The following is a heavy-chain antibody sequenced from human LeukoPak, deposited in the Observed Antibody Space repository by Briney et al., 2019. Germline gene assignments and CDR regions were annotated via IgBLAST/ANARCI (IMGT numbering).Heavy chain of an antibody. V-gene: IGHV3-74*03. J-gene: IGHJ5*02. CDR1: GLTFNSYW. Sequence: GGSLRLSCAASGLTFNSYWMHWVRHVAGKGLVWVARINGDASNTTYADSVKGRFTISRDNAKNTLYLQMNRLRVDDTAVYYCARAMPHDNWFDPWGQGSLVTVSS. CDR3: ARAMPHDNWFDP. CDR2: INGDASNT. D-gene: IGHD2-2*01.